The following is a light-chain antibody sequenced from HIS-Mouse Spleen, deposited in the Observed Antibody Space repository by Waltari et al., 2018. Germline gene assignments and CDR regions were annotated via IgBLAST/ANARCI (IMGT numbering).Light chain of an antibody. V-gene: IGKV1-5*03. Sequence: DIQMTQSPSTLSASVGDRVTITCRASQSISSWLAWYQQKPGKAPKLLIYKASSLESWVPSRFSGSGSGTEFTLTISSLQPDDFATYYCQQYNSYPCTFGQGTKLEIK. CDR1: QSISSW. CDR3: QQYNSYPCT. CDR2: KAS. J-gene: IGKJ2*02.